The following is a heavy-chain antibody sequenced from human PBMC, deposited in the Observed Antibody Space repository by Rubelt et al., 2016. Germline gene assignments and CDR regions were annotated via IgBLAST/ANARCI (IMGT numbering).Heavy chain of an antibody. CDR1: GYSFTSYW. CDR2: IDPTDSYT. J-gene: IGHJ4*02. Sequence: EVQLVQSGAEVKKPGESLMISCKASGYSFTSYWISWVRQMPGKGLEWMGNIDPTDSYTNYSPSSQGHVTISADKSISTADLQWTSLKSSDTAMYYCATRGRYGVVVIVWGQGTLVTVSS. V-gene: IGHV5-10-1*03. D-gene: IGHD2/OR15-2a*01. CDR3: ATRGRYGVVVIV.